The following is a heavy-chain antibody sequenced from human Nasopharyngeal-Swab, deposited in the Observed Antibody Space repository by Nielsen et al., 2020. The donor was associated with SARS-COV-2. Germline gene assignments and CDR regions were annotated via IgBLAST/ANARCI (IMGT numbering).Heavy chain of an antibody. Sequence: GESLKISCAASGFTFRSYAISWVRQAPGKGLEWVSVISGSDHTTYYADSVKGRFTISRDNSKNTVNLQMNSLRVEDTAIYYCAKGDGLGATTASFDYWGQGTLVTVSS. V-gene: IGHV3-23*01. CDR1: GFTFRSYA. D-gene: IGHD5-24*01. J-gene: IGHJ4*02. CDR3: AKGDGLGATTASFDY. CDR2: ISGSDHTT.